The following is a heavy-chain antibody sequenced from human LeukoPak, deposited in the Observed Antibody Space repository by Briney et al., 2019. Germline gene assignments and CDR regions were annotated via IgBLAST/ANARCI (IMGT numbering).Heavy chain of an antibody. CDR1: RYTFTSYY. J-gene: IGHJ4*02. D-gene: IGHD1-26*01. Sequence: ASVNVSCTASRYTFTSYYMHWVRQAPGQGLEWMGIINPSGGSTSYAQKFQGRVTMTRDTSTSTVYMELSSLRSEDTAVYYCARDAVGATYFDWGQGTLVTVSS. CDR3: ARDAVGATYFD. CDR2: INPSGGST. V-gene: IGHV1-46*01.